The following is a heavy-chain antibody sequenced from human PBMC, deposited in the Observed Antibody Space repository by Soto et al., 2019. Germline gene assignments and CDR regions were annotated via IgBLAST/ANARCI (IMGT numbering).Heavy chain of an antibody. V-gene: IGHV1-69*13. CDR2: IIPTFGKA. Sequence: SVKVSCKASGGTFSRYAISWVRQAPGQGLEWMGGIIPTFGKANYAQKFQGRVTITADESTRTGYMELRSLISEDTAVYYCARDGTLSDSSAYYYRYWGQGTLVTSPQ. CDR3: ARDGTLSDSSAYYYRY. J-gene: IGHJ4*02. CDR1: GGTFSRYA. D-gene: IGHD3-22*01.